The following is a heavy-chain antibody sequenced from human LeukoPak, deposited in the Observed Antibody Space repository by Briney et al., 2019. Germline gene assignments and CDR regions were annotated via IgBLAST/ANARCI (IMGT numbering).Heavy chain of an antibody. J-gene: IGHJ4*02. V-gene: IGHV3-53*01. CDR3: AKHDYGDPVGNFDY. Sequence: GGSLRLSCAASGFTVSSNYMSWVRQAPGKGLEWVSVIYSGGSTYYADSVKGRFTISRDNSKNTLSLQMNSLRAEDTAMYYCAKHDYGDPVGNFDYWGQGTLVTVSS. D-gene: IGHD4-17*01. CDR2: IYSGGST. CDR1: GFTVSSNY.